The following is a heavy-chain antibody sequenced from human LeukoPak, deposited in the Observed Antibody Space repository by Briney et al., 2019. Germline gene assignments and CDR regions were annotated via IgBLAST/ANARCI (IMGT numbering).Heavy chain of an antibody. Sequence: GGSLRLSCAASGFTFSHYGMHWVRQAPGKGLEWVAIIRYDGSKEYYEDSVKGRFTISRDNSKNTLYLQMNSLRAEDTAVYYCARVTCSGGSCYVGLGIDYWGQGTLVTVSS. J-gene: IGHJ4*02. D-gene: IGHD2-15*01. CDR2: IRYDGSKE. V-gene: IGHV3-30*02. CDR1: GFTFSHYG. CDR3: ARVTCSGGSCYVGLGIDY.